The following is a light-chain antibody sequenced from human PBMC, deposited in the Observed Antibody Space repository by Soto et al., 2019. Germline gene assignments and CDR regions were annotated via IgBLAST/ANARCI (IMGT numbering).Light chain of an antibody. J-gene: IGLJ1*01. CDR3: TSYTGTRTLYV. V-gene: IGLV2-14*01. CDR2: AVS. Sequence: QSALTQPASVSGSPGQSITISCTGTSSDVGGYDYVSWYQQHPGKAPKVMIYAVSNRPSGVSNRFSGSKSGNTASLTISGLQAEDEADYYCTSYTGTRTLYVFGTGTKVTVL. CDR1: SSDVGGYDY.